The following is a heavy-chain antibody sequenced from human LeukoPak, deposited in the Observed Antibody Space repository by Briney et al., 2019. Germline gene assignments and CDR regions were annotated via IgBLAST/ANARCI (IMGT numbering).Heavy chain of an antibody. D-gene: IGHD6-19*01. CDR2: FYDSGNT. J-gene: IGHJ6*03. CDR1: GYSISSGYY. V-gene: IGHV4-38-2*02. CDR3: ARDETYSSDWQSNHYYYYMDV. Sequence: SETLSLTCTVSGYSISSGYYWGWIRQPPGKGLEWIGSFYDSGNTYYNPSLKSRVTISVDTSKNQFSLKVRSVTAADTAVYYCARDETYSSDWQSNHYYYYMDVWGKGTTVTVS.